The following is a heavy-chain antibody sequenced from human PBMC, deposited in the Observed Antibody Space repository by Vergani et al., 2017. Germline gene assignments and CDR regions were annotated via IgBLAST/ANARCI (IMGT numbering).Heavy chain of an antibody. V-gene: IGHV3-9*01. Sequence: VEAGGGLVQPGGSLRLSCAASGFPFQDFAFHWVRQVSGRGLEWVSGIDRNSATKYPVKYGNSMEGRFIISRDNAKKAVFLQMNNLRHEDTALYFCAKDNDYDADGPFDLWGRGTLVTVSS. J-gene: IGHJ2*01. CDR1: GFPFQDFA. D-gene: IGHD3-16*01. CDR3: AKDNDYDADGPFDL. CDR2: IDRNSATKYPV.